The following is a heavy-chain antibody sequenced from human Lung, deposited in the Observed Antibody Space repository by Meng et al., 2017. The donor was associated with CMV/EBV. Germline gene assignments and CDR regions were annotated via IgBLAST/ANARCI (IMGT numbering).Heavy chain of an antibody. CDR2: MYYSGST. J-gene: IGHJ4*02. CDR1: GDSISSSDYY. CDR3: ARSRSVTTIYYFDY. D-gene: IGHD3-9*01. V-gene: IGHV4-39*07. Sequence: GSLRLXXTVSGDSISSSDYYWAWIRQPPGKGLEWIGSMYYSGSTYYNPSLRSRVTISEASKNQFSLSLTSVTAADTAVYYCARSRSVTTIYYFDYWGQGTXVTVSS.